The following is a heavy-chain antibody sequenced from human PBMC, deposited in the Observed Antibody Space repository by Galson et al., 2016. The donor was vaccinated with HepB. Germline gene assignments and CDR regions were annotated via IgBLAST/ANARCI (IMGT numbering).Heavy chain of an antibody. D-gene: IGHD4-17*01. V-gene: IGHV3-9*01. J-gene: IGHJ4*02. CDR3: ATGGDYDR. CDR2: IGWNSGSI. CDR1: GFTFDDYA. Sequence: SLRLSCAASGFTFDDYAMHWVQQVPGRGLEWVSGIGWNSGSIGYADSVKGRFIISRDNAKNSLYLQMDSLRAEDTAVYYCATGGDYDRWGQGTLVTVSS.